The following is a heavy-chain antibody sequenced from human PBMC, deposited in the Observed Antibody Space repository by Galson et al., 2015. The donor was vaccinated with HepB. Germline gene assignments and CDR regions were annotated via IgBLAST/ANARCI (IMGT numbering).Heavy chain of an antibody. D-gene: IGHD4-17*01. CDR1: GYTFTSYA. CDR2: INAGNGNT. CDR3: ARDRKTTAQKNWFDP. V-gene: IGHV1-3*01. Sequence: SVKVSCKASGYTFTSYAMHWVRQAPGQRLEWMGWINAGNGNTKYSQKFQGRVTITRDTSASTAYMELSSLRSEDTAVYYCARDRKTTAQKNWFDPWGQGTLVTVSS. J-gene: IGHJ5*02.